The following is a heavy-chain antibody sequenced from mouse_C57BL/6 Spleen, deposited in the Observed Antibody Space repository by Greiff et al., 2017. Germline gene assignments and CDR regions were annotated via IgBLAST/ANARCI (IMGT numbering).Heavy chain of an antibody. D-gene: IGHD1-1*01. CDR2: IDPSDSYT. J-gene: IGHJ2*01. CDR3: ALITTVVAPVDY. V-gene: IGHV1-69*01. Sequence: QVQLKQPGAELVMPGASVKLSCKASGYTFTSYWMHWVKQRPGQGLEWIGEIDPSDSYTNYNQKFKGKSTLTVDKSSSTAYMQLSRLTSEDSAVYYCALITTVVAPVDYWGQGTTRTVSS. CDR1: GYTFTSYW.